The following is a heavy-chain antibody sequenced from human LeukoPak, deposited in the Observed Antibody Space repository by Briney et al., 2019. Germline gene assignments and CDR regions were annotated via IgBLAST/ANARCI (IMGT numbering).Heavy chain of an antibody. V-gene: IGHV5-51*01. CDR2: IYTDDSDT. CDR3: VRQRGASGTINHFDP. Sequence: GEAPQISFKTSGYSFTTYWIGWVRQLPGTGLEWVGAIYTDDSDTRYSPSFQGQVVISADRSIRTAYLQWNTLKTSDTAMYYCVRQRGASGTINHFDPWGQGTLVTVSS. D-gene: IGHD3-10*01. CDR1: GYSFTTYW. J-gene: IGHJ5*02.